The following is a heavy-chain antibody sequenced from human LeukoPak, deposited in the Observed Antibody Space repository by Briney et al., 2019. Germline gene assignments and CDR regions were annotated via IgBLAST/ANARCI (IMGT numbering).Heavy chain of an antibody. Sequence: GGSLRLSCAASGFPFSAYSMNWVRQAPGKGPEWVSSITSSGDSTYYSDSVKGRSTISRDNSKNTLYLQMNSLRAEDTAVYYCARHGPYYDILTGYFDYWGQGTLVTVSS. CDR3: ARHGPYYDILTGYFDY. CDR2: ITSSGDST. J-gene: IGHJ4*02. CDR1: GFPFSAYS. V-gene: IGHV3-21*04. D-gene: IGHD3-9*01.